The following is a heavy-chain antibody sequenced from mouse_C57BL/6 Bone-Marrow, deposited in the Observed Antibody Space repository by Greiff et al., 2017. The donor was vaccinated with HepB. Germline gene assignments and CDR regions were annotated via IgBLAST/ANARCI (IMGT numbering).Heavy chain of an antibody. CDR1: GFTFSSYA. V-gene: IGHV5-4*01. J-gene: IGHJ3*01. CDR2: ISDGGSYT. CDR3: ARDDGKLFAY. D-gene: IGHD2-1*01. Sequence: EVKLVESGGGLVKPGGSLKLSCAASGFTFSSYAMSWVRQTPEKRLEWVATISDGGSYTYYPDNVKGRFTISRDNAKNNLYLQMSHLKSEDTAMYYCARDDGKLFAYWGQGTLVTVSA.